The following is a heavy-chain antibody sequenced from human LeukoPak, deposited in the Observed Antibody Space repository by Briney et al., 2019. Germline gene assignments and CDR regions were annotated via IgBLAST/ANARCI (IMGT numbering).Heavy chain of an antibody. D-gene: IGHD6-19*01. CDR2: VSGSGGTT. CDR1: GFTFSNFA. J-gene: IGHJ4*02. V-gene: IGHV3-23*01. CDR3: ARERAVAGTDYSDY. Sequence: PGGSLRLSCAASGFTFSNFAMTWIRPAPGKGLEWVAVVSGSGGTTYQADSVKGRFTISRDNSKNTLYLQMNSLRAEDTAVYFCARERAVAGTDYSDYWGQGTLVTVSS.